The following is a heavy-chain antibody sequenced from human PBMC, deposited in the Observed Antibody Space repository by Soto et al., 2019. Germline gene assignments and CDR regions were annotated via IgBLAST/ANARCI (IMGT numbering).Heavy chain of an antibody. CDR2: INPIRGDT. Sequence: SSVKVSFKAAGFIFTDHYIHWVRQAPGQGLEWMGWINPIRGDTDYAQKFQGRVIMTRYTSILTAYMDLCRLKSDDTSVYYCSRVRRSTYGVGGWGKGTTITVSS. D-gene: IGHD3-16*01. CDR3: SRVRRSTYGVGG. J-gene: IGHJ6*04. V-gene: IGHV1-2*02. CDR1: GFIFTDHY.